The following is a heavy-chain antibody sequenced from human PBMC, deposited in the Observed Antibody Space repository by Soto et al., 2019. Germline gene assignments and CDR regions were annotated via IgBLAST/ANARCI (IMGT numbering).Heavy chain of an antibody. V-gene: IGHV4-59*12. CDR3: ARDKITGLFDY. Sequence: PSDTLSLTCTVSGGSISSYYWSWIRQPPGKGLEWIGYISYSGSTNYNPSLKSRVTISVDTSKNQFSLKLTSVTAADTAVYYCARDKITGLFDYWGQGTLVTVSS. CDR2: ISYSGST. CDR1: GGSISSYY. D-gene: IGHD2-8*02. J-gene: IGHJ4*02.